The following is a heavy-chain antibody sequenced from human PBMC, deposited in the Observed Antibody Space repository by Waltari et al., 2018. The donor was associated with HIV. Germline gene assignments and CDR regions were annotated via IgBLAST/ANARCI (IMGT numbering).Heavy chain of an antibody. CDR3: ARQRWEKTFDY. CDR1: GGSISSSSYY. J-gene: IGHJ4*02. D-gene: IGHD1-26*01. V-gene: IGHV4-39*01. CDR2: IYYSGST. Sequence: QLQLQESGPGLVKLSETLSLTCTVSGGSISSSSYYWGWIRQPPGKGLEWIGNIYYSGSTYYNPSLKSRVTISVDTSKNQFSLKLSSVTAADTAVYSCARQRWEKTFDYWGQGTLVTVSS.